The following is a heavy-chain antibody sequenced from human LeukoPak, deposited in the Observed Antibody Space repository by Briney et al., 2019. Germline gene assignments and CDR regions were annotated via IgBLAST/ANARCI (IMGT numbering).Heavy chain of an antibody. CDR2: IYTSGST. Sequence: MASETLSLTCTVSGGSISSGSYYWSWIRQPAGKGLEWIGRIYTSGSTNYNPSLKSRVTISVDTSKNQFSLKLSSVTAADTAVYYCARDFPPGSGSYYVHAFDIWGQGTMVTVSS. D-gene: IGHD1-26*01. CDR1: GGSISSGSYY. V-gene: IGHV4-61*02. J-gene: IGHJ3*02. CDR3: ARDFPPGSGSYYVHAFDI.